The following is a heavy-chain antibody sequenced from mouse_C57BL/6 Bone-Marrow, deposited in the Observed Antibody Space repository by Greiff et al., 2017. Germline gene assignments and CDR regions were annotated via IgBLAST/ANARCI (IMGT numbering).Heavy chain of an antibody. V-gene: IGHV1-54*01. D-gene: IGHD2-3*01. CDR2: INPGSGGT. Sequence: VQLQQSGAELVRPGTSVKVSCKASGYAFTNYLIEWVKQRPGQGLEWIGVINPGSGGTKYNEKFKGKATLTADKSSSTAYMQLSRLTSEDSSFYFCARVGGYYPLFDYWGQGTTLTVSS. CDR1: GYAFTNYL. J-gene: IGHJ2*01. CDR3: ARVGGYYPLFDY.